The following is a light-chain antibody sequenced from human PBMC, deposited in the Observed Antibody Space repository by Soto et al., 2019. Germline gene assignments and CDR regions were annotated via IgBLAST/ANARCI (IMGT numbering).Light chain of an antibody. CDR3: SAYTSRSTLV. Sequence: QSALTQPASVSGSPGQSITISCSGTSRDICAYNLVSWYQQPPGKAPKLLIYEVRNRPSGISYRFSGSKSGTTASLTISSLLPEDEADYYCSAYTSRSTLVFGGGTKVTVL. J-gene: IGLJ2*01. CDR1: SRDICAYNL. CDR2: EVR. V-gene: IGLV2-14*01.